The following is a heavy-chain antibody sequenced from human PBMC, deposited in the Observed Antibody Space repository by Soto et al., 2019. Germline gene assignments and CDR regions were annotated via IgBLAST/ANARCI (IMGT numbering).Heavy chain of an antibody. D-gene: IGHD5-12*01. J-gene: IGHJ6*02. CDR1: GGSISSGGYY. CDR2: IYYSGST. Sequence: SETLSLTCTVSGGSISSGGYYWSWIRQHPGKGLEWIGYIYYSGSTYYNPSLKSRVTISVDTSKNQFSLRLSSVTAADTAVYYCARIRRDGYNFPRWVNYYYYGMDVWGQGTTVTVSS. V-gene: IGHV4-31*03. CDR3: ARIRRDGYNFPRWVNYYYYGMDV.